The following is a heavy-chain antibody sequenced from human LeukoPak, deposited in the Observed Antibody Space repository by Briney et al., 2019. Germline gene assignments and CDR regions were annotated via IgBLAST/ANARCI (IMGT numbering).Heavy chain of an antibody. CDR3: ARRRRSYVDY. D-gene: IGHD5-18*01. Sequence: PSETLSLTCTVSGGSISTYYWSWIRQPPGKELEWIGYISSTGGTNYNPSLKSRVTISIDTSENQFSLRLSSVTAADTAVYYCARRRRSYVDYWGQGTLVTVSS. J-gene: IGHJ4*02. CDR1: GGSISTYY. V-gene: IGHV4-59*08. CDR2: ISSTGGT.